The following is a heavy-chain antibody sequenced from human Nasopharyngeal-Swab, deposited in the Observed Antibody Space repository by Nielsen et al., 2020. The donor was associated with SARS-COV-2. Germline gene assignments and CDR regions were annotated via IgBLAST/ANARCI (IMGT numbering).Heavy chain of an antibody. CDR1: GFTFSSYG. CDR2: IWYDGSNK. CDR3: ARDSIAARLDP. D-gene: IGHD6-6*01. Sequence: GGSLRLSCAASGFTFSSYGMHWVRQAPGKGLEWVAVIWYDGSNKYYADSVKGRFTISRDNSKNTLYLQMNSLRAEDTAVYYCARDSIAARLDPWGQGTLVTVSS. V-gene: IGHV3-33*01. J-gene: IGHJ5*02.